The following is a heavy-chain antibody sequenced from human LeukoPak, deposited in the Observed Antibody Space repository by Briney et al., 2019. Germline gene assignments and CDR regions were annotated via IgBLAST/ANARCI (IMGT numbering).Heavy chain of an antibody. CDR1: GGTFSSYA. CDR3: ATGLGYCSSTSCPRVAY. D-gene: IGHD2-2*01. Sequence: SVKVSXKASGGTFSSYAISWVRQAPGQGLEWMGGIIPIFGTANYAQKFQGRVTITADESTSTAYMELSSLRSEDTAVYYCATGLGYCSSTSCPRVAYWGQGTLVTVSS. V-gene: IGHV1-69*01. J-gene: IGHJ4*02. CDR2: IIPIFGTA.